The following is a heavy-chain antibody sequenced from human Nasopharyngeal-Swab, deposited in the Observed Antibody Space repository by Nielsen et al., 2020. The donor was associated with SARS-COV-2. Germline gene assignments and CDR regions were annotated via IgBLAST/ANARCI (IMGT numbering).Heavy chain of an antibody. V-gene: IGHV3-21*06. D-gene: IGHD6-13*01. Sequence: WIRQPPGKGLEWVASISGGNNYTYYADPVKGRSTISRDNAKNSLFLQVNSLRAEDTAVYYCAREGGRFSSTWYYYSYGMGVWGQGTTVTVSS. CDR2: ISGGNNYT. CDR3: AREGGRFSSTWYYYSYGMGV. J-gene: IGHJ6*02.